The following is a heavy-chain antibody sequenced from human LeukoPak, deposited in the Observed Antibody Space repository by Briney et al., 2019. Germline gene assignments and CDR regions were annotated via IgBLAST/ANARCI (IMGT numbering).Heavy chain of an antibody. J-gene: IGHJ4*02. CDR1: GFTLSSYA. D-gene: IGHD2-2*01. CDR2: ISASGGST. V-gene: IGHV3-23*01. Sequence: QPGGSLRLSCAASGFTLSSYAMSWVRQAPGKGLEWVSAISASGGSTYYADSVKGRFTISRDNSKNTLFLQMNSLRVEDTAVYYCAKETKTRGGPIDYWGQGMLVTVSS. CDR3: AKETKTRGGPIDY.